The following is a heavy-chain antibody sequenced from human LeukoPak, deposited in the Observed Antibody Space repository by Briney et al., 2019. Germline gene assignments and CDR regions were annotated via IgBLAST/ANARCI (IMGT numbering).Heavy chain of an antibody. Sequence: PGGSLRLSCAASGFTFSSYGMHWARQAPGKGLEWVAVISYDGSNKYYADSVKGRFTISRDNSKNTLYLQMNSLRAEDTAVYYCAKDLAPDYYYYGMDVWGQGTTVTVSS. CDR3: AKDLAPDYYYYGMDV. CDR1: GFTFSSYG. V-gene: IGHV3-30*18. CDR2: ISYDGSNK. J-gene: IGHJ6*02. D-gene: IGHD3-16*01.